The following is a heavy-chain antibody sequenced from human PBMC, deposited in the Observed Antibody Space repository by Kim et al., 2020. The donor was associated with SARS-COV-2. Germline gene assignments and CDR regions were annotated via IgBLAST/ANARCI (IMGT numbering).Heavy chain of an antibody. CDR1: GGSFSGYY. CDR2: INHSGST. Sequence: SETLSLTCAVYGGSFSGYYWSWIRQPPGKGLEWIGEINHSGSTNYNPSLKSRVTISVDTSKNQFSLKLSSVTAADTAVYYCARDLYCGGDCYYYYYYGMDVWGQGTTVTVSS. CDR3: ARDLYCGGDCYYYYYYGMDV. D-gene: IGHD2-21*02. V-gene: IGHV4-34*01. J-gene: IGHJ6*02.